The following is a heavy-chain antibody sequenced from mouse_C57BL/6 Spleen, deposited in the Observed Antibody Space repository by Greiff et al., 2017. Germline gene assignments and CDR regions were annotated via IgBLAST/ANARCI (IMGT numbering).Heavy chain of an antibody. Sequence: DVQLQESGPELVKPGASVKIPCKASGYTFTDYNMDWVKQSHGKSLEWIGDINPNNGGTIYNQKFKGKATLTVDKSSSTAYMELRSLTSEDTAVYYCARSYYDYDGVFDYWGQGTTLTVSS. V-gene: IGHV1-18*01. CDR1: GYTFTDYN. CDR3: ARSYYDYDGVFDY. CDR2: INPNNGGT. J-gene: IGHJ2*01. D-gene: IGHD2-4*01.